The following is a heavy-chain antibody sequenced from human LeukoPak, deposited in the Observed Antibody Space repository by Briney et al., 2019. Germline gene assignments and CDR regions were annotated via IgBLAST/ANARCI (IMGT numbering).Heavy chain of an antibody. J-gene: IGHJ5*02. CDR1: GFTFSSYW. CDR3: AKDTSNYDILTGHTGFDP. Sequence: GGSLRLSCAATGFTFSSYWMSWVRQAPGKGLEWVSAISGSGGSTYYADSVKGRFTISRDNSKNTLYLQMNSLRAEDTAVYYCAKDTSNYDILTGHTGFDPWGQGTLVTVSS. CDR2: ISGSGGST. D-gene: IGHD3-9*01. V-gene: IGHV3-23*01.